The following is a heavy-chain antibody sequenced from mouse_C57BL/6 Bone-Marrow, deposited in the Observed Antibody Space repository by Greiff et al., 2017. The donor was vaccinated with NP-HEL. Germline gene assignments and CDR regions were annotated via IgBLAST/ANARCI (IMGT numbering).Heavy chain of an antibody. CDR3: ARWRYYGSSYAMDY. CDR2: IYPGDGDT. Sequence: LQQSGASVKISCKASGYAFSSYWMNWVKQRPGKGLEWIGQIYPGDGDTNYNGKFKGKATLTADKSSSTAYMQLSSLTSEDSAVYFCARWRYYGSSYAMDYWGQGTSVTVSS. CDR1: GYAFSSYW. D-gene: IGHD1-1*01. J-gene: IGHJ4*01. V-gene: IGHV1-80*01.